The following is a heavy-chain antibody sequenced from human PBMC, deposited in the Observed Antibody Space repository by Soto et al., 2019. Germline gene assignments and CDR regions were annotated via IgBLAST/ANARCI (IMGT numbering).Heavy chain of an antibody. CDR3: AKDGDSSSRPFDC. Sequence: GGSLRLSCAASGFTFSSYAMSWVRQAPGKGLEWVSAITDSGVTTYYADSVKGRFTISRDNSKNTLYLQMNSLRAEDTAVYYCAKDGDSSSRPFDCWGQGTLVTVSS. J-gene: IGHJ4*02. V-gene: IGHV3-23*01. D-gene: IGHD6-13*01. CDR1: GFTFSSYA. CDR2: ITDSGVTT.